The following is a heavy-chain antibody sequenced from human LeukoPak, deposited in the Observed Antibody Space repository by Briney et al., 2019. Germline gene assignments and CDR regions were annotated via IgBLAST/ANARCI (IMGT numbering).Heavy chain of an antibody. Sequence: GGSLRLSCAASGFTLSSYAINWVRQAPGKGLEWVSYISSGSSTIYYAHSVKGRFTISTDNAENSLYLQMNSLRAEDTAIYYCARDTRGYSYGYAYFDYWGQGTLVTVSS. V-gene: IGHV3-48*01. D-gene: IGHD5-18*01. CDR1: GFTLSSYA. CDR2: ISSGSSTI. J-gene: IGHJ4*02. CDR3: ARDTRGYSYGYAYFDY.